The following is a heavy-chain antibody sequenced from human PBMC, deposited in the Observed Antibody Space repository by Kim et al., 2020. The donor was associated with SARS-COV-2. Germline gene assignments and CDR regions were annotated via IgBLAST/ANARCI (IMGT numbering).Heavy chain of an antibody. D-gene: IGHD3-10*01. CDR3: AKGASYYYGSGSLNWFDP. V-gene: IGHV3-9*01. Sequence: KGRFTISRDNAKNSLYLQMNSLRAEDTALYYCAKGASYYYGSGSLNWFDPWGQGTLVTVSS. J-gene: IGHJ5*02.